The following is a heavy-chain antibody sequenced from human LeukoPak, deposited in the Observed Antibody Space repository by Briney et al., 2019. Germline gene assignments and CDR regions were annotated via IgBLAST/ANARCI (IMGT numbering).Heavy chain of an antibody. CDR2: ISSSYI. V-gene: IGHV3-21*01. J-gene: IGHJ4*02. CDR1: GFTFSSYS. Sequence: GGSLRLSCAASGFTFSSYSMNWVRQAPGKGLEWVSSISSSYIYYADSVKGRFTISRDNAKNSLYLQMNSLRAEDTAVYYCARVPRGLPDYWGQGTLVTVSS. CDR3: ARVPRGLPDY. D-gene: IGHD4-17*01.